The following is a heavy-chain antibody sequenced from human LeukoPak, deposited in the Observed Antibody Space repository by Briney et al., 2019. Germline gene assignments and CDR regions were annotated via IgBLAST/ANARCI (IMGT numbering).Heavy chain of an antibody. Sequence: GGSLRLSCAASGFTFGSYWMSWVRQAPGKAPEWVANINQDASEEYYVDSVKGRFTIPRDNAKNSLYLQMNSLRAEDTAVYYCARDKVVGATYFDFWGQGTLVTVSS. CDR3: ARDKVVGATYFDF. CDR1: GFTFGSYW. J-gene: IGHJ4*02. D-gene: IGHD1-26*01. CDR2: INQDASEE. V-gene: IGHV3-7*01.